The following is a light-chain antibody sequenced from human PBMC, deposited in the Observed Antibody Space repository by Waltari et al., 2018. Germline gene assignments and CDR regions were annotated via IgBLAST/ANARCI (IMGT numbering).Light chain of an antibody. Sequence: SALTQPASVSGSPGQSITISCTGTSSDIGTYNFVSWYQEYPGKAPKLISYDATKRPSGVSDRFSASKSGNTASLTISGLQADDEADYSCCSYAGGTAYVFGTGTRVTVL. CDR1: SSDIGTYNF. CDR2: DAT. CDR3: CSYAGGTAYV. V-gene: IGLV2-23*01. J-gene: IGLJ1*01.